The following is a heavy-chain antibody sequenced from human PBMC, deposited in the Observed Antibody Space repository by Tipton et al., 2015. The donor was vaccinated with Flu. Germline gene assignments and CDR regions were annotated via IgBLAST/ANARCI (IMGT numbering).Heavy chain of an antibody. V-gene: IGHV1-2*06. CDR2: INPNGGVT. CDR1: GYSFTGFY. J-gene: IGHJ1*01. D-gene: IGHD3-10*01. Sequence: QSGAEVKKPGASVKVSCKASGYSFTGFYIHWVRQAPGQGLEWMGRINPNGGVTKYAQKFQGRVTMSRDTSITTTYMELSRLRSDDTAVYYCARDYGCNSSNDCAEYFQHWGQGTLVTVSS. CDR3: ARDYGCNSSNDCAEYFQH.